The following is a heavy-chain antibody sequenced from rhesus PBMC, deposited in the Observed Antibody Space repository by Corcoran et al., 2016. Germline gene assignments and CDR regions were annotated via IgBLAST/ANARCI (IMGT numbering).Heavy chain of an antibody. CDR3: AKHLQGGIAAAGSYGLDS. Sequence: EVQLVQSGAEVKRPGESLKISCKTSGYSFTSYWISWVRQMPGKGLEWMGAIDPSDSDTRYNPSFHGQVTISAAKSISTAYLQWSRLKASDTATYYCAKHLQGGIAAAGSYGLDSWGQGVVVTVSS. V-gene: IGHV5-20*01. D-gene: IGHD6-31*01. CDR2: IDPSDSDT. CDR1: GYSFTSYW. J-gene: IGHJ6*01.